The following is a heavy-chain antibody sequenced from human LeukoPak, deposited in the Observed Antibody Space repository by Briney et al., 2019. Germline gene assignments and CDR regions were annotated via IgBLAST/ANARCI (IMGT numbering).Heavy chain of an antibody. CDR1: GGSFSGYY. J-gene: IGHJ4*02. V-gene: IGHV4-34*01. CDR3: ARGRRTVTRLFDY. CDR2: INHSGST. D-gene: IGHD4-17*01. Sequence: PSETLSLTCAVYGGSFSGYYWSWIRQPPGKGLEWIGEINHSGSTNYNPSLKSRVTISVDTSKNQFSLKLSSVTAADTAVYYCARGRRTVTRLFDYWGQGTLVTVSS.